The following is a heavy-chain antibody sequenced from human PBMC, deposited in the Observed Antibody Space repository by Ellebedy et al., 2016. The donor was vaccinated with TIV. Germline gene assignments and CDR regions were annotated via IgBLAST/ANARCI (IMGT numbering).Heavy chain of an antibody. CDR2: IYYSGST. Sequence: SETLSLTCTVSGGSISSYYWSWIRQPPGQGLEWIGYIYYSGSTNYNPSLKSRVTISVDTSKNQFSLKLSSVTAAETDVYYCAVGGYSYGLGPLYYYYYGMDVWGQGTTVTVSS. CDR1: GGSISSYY. V-gene: IGHV4-59*01. CDR3: AVGGYSYGLGPLYYYYYGMDV. D-gene: IGHD5-18*01. J-gene: IGHJ6*02.